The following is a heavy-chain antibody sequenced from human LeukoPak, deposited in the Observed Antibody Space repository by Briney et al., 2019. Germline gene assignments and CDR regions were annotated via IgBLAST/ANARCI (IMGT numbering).Heavy chain of an antibody. V-gene: IGHV4-30-4*01. CDR2: IYYSGST. CDR3: ARQPGKYGSGAAYYFDY. Sequence: SETLSLTCTVSGGSISSGDYYWSWIRQPPGKGLEWIRYIYYSGSTYYNPSLKSRVTISVDTSKNQFSLKLSSVTAADTAVYYCARQPGKYGSGAAYYFDYWGQGTLVTVSS. CDR1: GGSISSGDYY. J-gene: IGHJ4*02. D-gene: IGHD3-10*01.